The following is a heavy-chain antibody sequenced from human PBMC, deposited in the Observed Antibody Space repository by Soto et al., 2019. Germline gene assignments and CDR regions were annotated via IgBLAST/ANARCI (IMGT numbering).Heavy chain of an antibody. J-gene: IGHJ3*02. CDR2: INAGNGNT. D-gene: IGHD5-18*01. CDR3: ARVDTAMVGAFDI. V-gene: IGHV1-3*01. CDR1: GYTFTSYA. Sequence: ASVKVSCKASGYTFTSYAMHWVRQAPVQRLEWMGWINAGNGNTKYSQKFQGRVTITRDTSASTAYMELSSLRSEDTAVYYCARVDTAMVGAFDIWGQGTMVTVSS.